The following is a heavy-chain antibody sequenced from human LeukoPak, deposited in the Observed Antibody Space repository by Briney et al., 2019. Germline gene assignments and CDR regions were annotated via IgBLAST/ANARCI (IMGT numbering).Heavy chain of an antibody. CDR2: IIPIFGTA. CDR3: ARSAGGYGSGTGPFDY. V-gene: IGHV1-69*01. J-gene: IGHJ4*02. Sequence: SVKVSCKASGGTFSSYAISWVRQAPGQGLEWMGGIIPIFGTANYAQKFQGRVTITADESTSTAYMELSGLRSEDTAVYYCARSAGGYGSGTGPFDYWGQGTLVTVSS. CDR1: GGTFSSYA. D-gene: IGHD3-10*01.